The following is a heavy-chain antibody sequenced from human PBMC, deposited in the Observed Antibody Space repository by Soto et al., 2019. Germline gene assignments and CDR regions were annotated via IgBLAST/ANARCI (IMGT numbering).Heavy chain of an antibody. J-gene: IGHJ6*02. V-gene: IGHV3-30-3*01. CDR1: GFTFSHYP. CDR2: ISFDGSTR. CDR3: ARGPGRVTTFDGLDV. Sequence: QVPLVESGGGVVHPGRSLRLSCAASGFTFSHYPMHWVRQAPGKGLEWVAVISFDGSTRYYADSVKGRFTISRDNSKNTLYLQMNGLRAEDTAMYYCARGPGRVTTFDGLDVWGQGTTVTVSS. D-gene: IGHD4-17*01.